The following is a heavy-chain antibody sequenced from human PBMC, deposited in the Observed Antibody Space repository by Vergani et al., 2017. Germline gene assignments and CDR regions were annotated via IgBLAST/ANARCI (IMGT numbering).Heavy chain of an antibody. CDR2: IGYDGRIK. D-gene: IGHD6-13*01. V-gene: IGHV3-30*02. CDR1: GFSFNTYG. J-gene: IGHJ5*02. Sequence: QVQLVETGGGVVQPGGSLRLYCATSGFSFNTYGAHWVRQAPGKGLEWVAFIGYDGRIKYNVDSVKGRFTISRDTSKNTLYLQMNSLRAEDTAVYYCAKQLTISPGIAAAGTRRNWFDPWGQGTLVTVYS. CDR3: AKQLTISPGIAAAGTRRNWFDP.